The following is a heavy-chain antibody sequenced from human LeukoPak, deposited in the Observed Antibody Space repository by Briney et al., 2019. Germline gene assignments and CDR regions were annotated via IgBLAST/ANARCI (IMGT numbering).Heavy chain of an antibody. D-gene: IGHD3-22*01. CDR2: ISSSSSYI. CDR3: ANSRYDSSGYYGIIGY. Sequence: GGSLRLSCAASGFTLSYNNMNWVRQAPGKGLEWVSSISSSSSYIYFADSVKGRFTISRDNAKNSLYLQMNSLRAEDTAVYYCANSRYDSSGYYGIIGYWGQGTLVTVSS. J-gene: IGHJ4*02. V-gene: IGHV3-21*01. CDR1: GFTLSYNN.